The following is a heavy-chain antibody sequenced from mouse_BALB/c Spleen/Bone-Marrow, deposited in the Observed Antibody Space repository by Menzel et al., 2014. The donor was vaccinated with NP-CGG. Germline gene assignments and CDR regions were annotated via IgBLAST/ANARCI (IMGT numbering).Heavy chain of an antibody. D-gene: IGHD3-3*01. CDR3: ARWTRGDYFDY. J-gene: IGHJ2*01. CDR1: GYTSTEYT. V-gene: IGHV1-22*01. CDR2: INPNNGGT. Sequence: EVQLQQSGPELVKPGASVKISCKTSGYTSTEYTMHWVKQSHGKSLEWIGSINPNNGGTTYNQKFRGKATLTVDKSSTTAYMELRSLTSEDSAVYYCARWTRGDYFDYWGQGTTLTVSS.